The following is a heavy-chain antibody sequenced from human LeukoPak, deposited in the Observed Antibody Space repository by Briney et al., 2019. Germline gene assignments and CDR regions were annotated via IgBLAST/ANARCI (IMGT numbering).Heavy chain of an antibody. CDR3: ARAGGYCGRISCPYYFDY. D-gene: IGHD2-15*01. Sequence: VASVKVSFKASGYTFPRYDINWGRPATGQGLGWMGWVNPNSGNTGYAQKFQGRVTMTRNTSISTAYMELSSLRSEDTAVYYCARAGGYCGRISCPYYFDYWGQGSLVAVSS. CDR1: GYTFPRYD. J-gene: IGHJ4*02. CDR2: VNPNSGNT. V-gene: IGHV1-8*01.